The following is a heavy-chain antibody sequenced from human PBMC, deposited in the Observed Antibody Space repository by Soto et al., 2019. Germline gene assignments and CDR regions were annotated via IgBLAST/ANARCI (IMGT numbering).Heavy chain of an antibody. D-gene: IGHD3-10*01. J-gene: IGHJ5*01. V-gene: IGHV2-5*02. CDR1: GFSLSTIGGA. Sequence: QITLKESGPTLVKPTQTLTLTCSFSGFSLSTIGGAVGWIRQPPGKALGFLALVFWDDDKRYNPSLKSRLTINQATSKNQVGLKMLIMGPGDAASKYSGLWFRSSGGYQGDRLDSWGQGTLVIVSS. CDR3: GLWFRSSGGYQGDRLDS. CDR2: VFWDDDK.